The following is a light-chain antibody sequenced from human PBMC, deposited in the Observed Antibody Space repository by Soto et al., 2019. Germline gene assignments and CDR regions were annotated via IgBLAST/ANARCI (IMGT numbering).Light chain of an antibody. CDR2: GNS. CDR1: SSNIGAGYD. CDR3: QSYDSSLSVV. Sequence: QSVLTQPPSVSGAPGQRVTISCTGSSSNIGAGYDVHWYKQLPGTAPKLLIYGNSNRPSGVPDRFSGSKSGTSASLAITGLQAEDGADNYCQSYDSSLSVVFGGGTKQTVL. V-gene: IGLV1-40*01. J-gene: IGLJ2*01.